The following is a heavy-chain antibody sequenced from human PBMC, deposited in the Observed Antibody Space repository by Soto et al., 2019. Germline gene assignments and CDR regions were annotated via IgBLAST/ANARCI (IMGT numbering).Heavy chain of an antibody. CDR1: GFTFRDYG. Sequence: QVQLVESGGGVVQPGGSLRLSCEASGFTFRDYGFHWVRQAPGKGLEWVAVIYYDGSGSDYEDSVRGRFISSRDISTNTLYLQMNSLRAEDTAVYYCVRDDCSGGTCYGGYWGQGTLVTVSS. CDR3: VRDDCSGGTCYGGY. J-gene: IGHJ4*02. CDR2: IYYDGSGS. V-gene: IGHV3-33*01. D-gene: IGHD2-15*01.